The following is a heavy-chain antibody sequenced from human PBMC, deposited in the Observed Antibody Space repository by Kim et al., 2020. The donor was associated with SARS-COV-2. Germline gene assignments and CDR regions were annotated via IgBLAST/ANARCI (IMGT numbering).Heavy chain of an antibody. CDR3: AKEETYGMDV. CDR2: ISWNSGSI. CDR1: GFTFDDYA. Sequence: GGSLRLSCAASGFTFDDYAMHWVRQAPGKGLEWVSGISWNSGSIGYADSVKGRFTISRDNAKNSLYLQMNSLRAEDTALYYCAKEETYGMDVWGQGTTVTVSS. V-gene: IGHV3-9*01. J-gene: IGHJ6*02.